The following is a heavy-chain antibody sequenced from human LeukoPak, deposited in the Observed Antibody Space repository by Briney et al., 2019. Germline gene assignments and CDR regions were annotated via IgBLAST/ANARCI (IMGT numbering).Heavy chain of an antibody. CDR2: IYHSGST. CDR3: ARGITFGGVIVNWFDP. D-gene: IGHD3-16*02. CDR1: GGSISSGGYS. J-gene: IGHJ5*02. Sequence: SQTLSLTCAVSGGSISSGGYSWSWIRQPPGKGLEWIGYIYHSGSTYYNPSLKSRVTISVDRSKNQFSLKLSSVTAADTAVYYWARGITFGGVIVNWFDPWGQGTLVTVSS. V-gene: IGHV4-30-2*01.